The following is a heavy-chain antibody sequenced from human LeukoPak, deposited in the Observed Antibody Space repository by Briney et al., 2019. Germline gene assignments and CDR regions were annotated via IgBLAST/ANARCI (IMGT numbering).Heavy chain of an antibody. Sequence: ASVKVSCQDSGYTLTSYGVTWVRQAPAQGRTWMGWISAYNRNTNYAQKLQGRVTMTTDTSTSTAYMELMSLRSDDTAVYYCARQVDSTMALPDYWGEGTLVTVSS. D-gene: IGHD3-10*01. CDR1: GYTLTSYG. CDR3: ARQVDSTMALPDY. CDR2: ISAYNRNT. V-gene: IGHV1-18*01. J-gene: IGHJ4*02.